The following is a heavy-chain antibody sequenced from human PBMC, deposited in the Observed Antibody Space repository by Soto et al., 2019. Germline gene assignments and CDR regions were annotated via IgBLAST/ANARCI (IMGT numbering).Heavy chain of an antibody. D-gene: IGHD1-26*01. V-gene: IGHV3-23*01. CDR3: AKDGGIHPCLHX. Sequence: PGGSLRLSCAASGFTFSSYAMSWVRQAPGKGLDWVSAISGSGGSTYYADSVKCRFTISRDNSKNKLYLQMNSLRAEDTAVYYCAKDGGIHPCLHXWGQGTLVTVSX. CDR2: ISGSGGST. J-gene: IGHJ4*02. CDR1: GFTFSSYA.